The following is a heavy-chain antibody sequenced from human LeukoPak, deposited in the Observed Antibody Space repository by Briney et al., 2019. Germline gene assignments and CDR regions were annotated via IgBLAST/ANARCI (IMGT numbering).Heavy chain of an antibody. V-gene: IGHV1-8*01. J-gene: IGHJ4*02. D-gene: IGHD3-3*01. CDR1: LYSFDNYY. CDR2: MNPNNGNT. CDR3: ARGAPVAIFGPGYDEYFEY. Sequence: ASVKVSRKPSLYSFDNYYINGVREATAQRLEWRGWMNPNNGNTGYAQKVQGRVTMTRNTSMSTAYMEFRGLRSEDTAIYYCARGAPVAIFGPGYDEYFEYWGQGTVISVSS.